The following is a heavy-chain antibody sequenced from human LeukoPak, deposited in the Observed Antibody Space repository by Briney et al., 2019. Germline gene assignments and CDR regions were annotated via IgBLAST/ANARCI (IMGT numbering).Heavy chain of an antibody. CDR1: GFTFSSYG. J-gene: IGHJ4*02. CDR3: AKDGVLGCSSTSCYSGYFDY. D-gene: IGHD2-2*01. CDR2: IWYDGSNK. Sequence: GGSLRLSCAASGFTFSSYGMHWVRQAPGKGLEWVAVIWYDGSNKYYADSVKGRFTISRDNSKNTLYLQMNSLRAEDTAVYYCAKDGVLGCSSTSCYSGYFDYWGQGTLVTVSS. V-gene: IGHV3-33*06.